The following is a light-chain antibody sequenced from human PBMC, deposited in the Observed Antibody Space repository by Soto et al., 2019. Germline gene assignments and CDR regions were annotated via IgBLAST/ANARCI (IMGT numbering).Light chain of an antibody. CDR3: FSYTSSSNYV. V-gene: IGLV2-14*03. Sequence: QSVLTQPASVSGSPGQSITISCTGTSSDVGGYNYVSWYQQHPGKVPKLILYEVTNRPSGISDRFSGSKSGNTASLTISGLQSDDEAAYYCFSYTSSSNYVLGIGTKVT. J-gene: IGLJ1*01. CDR2: EVT. CDR1: SSDVGGYNY.